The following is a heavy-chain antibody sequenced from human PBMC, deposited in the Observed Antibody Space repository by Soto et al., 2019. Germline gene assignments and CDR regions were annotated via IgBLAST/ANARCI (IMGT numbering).Heavy chain of an antibody. CDR2: ISGSGGST. CDR3: QPGGGLLRFDY. Sequence: GGSLRLSCAASGFTFSSYAMSWVRQAPGKGLEWVSAISGSGGSTYYADSVKGRFTISRDNSKNTLYLQMNSLRAEDTAVYYCQPGGGLLRFDYWGQGTLVTVSS. CDR1: GFTFSSYA. J-gene: IGHJ4*02. V-gene: IGHV3-23*01. D-gene: IGHD3-10*01.